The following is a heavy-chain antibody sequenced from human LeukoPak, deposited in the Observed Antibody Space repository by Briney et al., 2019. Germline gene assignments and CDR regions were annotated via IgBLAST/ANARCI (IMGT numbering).Heavy chain of an antibody. CDR1: GGSISSYY. V-gene: IGHV4-59*08. CDR2: IYYSGST. J-gene: IGHJ4*02. Sequence: SETLSLTCTVSGGSISSYYWSWIRQPPGKGLEWIGYIYYSGSTNYNPSLKSRVTISVDTSKNQFSLKLSSVTAADTAVYYCARQAVDDTLTGYFDYWGQGTLVTVSS. D-gene: IGHD3-9*01. CDR3: ARQAVDDTLTGYFDY.